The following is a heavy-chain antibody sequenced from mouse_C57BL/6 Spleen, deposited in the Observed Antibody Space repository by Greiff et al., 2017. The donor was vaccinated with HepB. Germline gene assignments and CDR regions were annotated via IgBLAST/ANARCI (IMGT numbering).Heavy chain of an antibody. Sequence: QVQLQQPGAELVKPGASVKLSCKASGYTFTSYWMHWVKQRPGQGLEWIGMIHPNSGSTNYNEKFKSKATLTVDKSSSTAYMQLSSLTSEDSAVYDCARKPYDYDRNFDYWGQGTTLTVSS. CDR2: IHPNSGST. D-gene: IGHD2-4*01. V-gene: IGHV1-64*01. J-gene: IGHJ2*01. CDR3: ARKPYDYDRNFDY. CDR1: GYTFTSYW.